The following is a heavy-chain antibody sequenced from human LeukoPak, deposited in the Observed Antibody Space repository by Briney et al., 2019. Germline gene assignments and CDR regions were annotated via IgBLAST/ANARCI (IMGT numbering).Heavy chain of an antibody. CDR1: GFSFSVYW. CDR2: IKTDGSIT. V-gene: IGHV3-74*01. CDR3: AKVHDILTGYSHFDY. J-gene: IGHJ4*02. D-gene: IGHD3-9*01. Sequence: GGSLRLSCAASGFSFSVYWMHWVRQAPGKGPVWVSRIKTDGSITDYADFVKGRFTISRDNAKNTLYLQMNSLRAEDTAVYYCAKVHDILTGYSHFDYWGQGTLVTVSS.